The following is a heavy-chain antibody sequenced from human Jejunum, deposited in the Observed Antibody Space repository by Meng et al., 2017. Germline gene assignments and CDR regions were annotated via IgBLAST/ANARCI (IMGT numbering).Heavy chain of an antibody. CDR1: GGTFSSDA. J-gene: IGHJ4*02. D-gene: IGHD1-26*01. V-gene: IGHV1-69*01. CDR2: IIPIFGPT. Sequence: QVQLVQSGAEVKKPGSSVKVSCKASGGTFSSDAMSWVRQAPGKGLEWMGGIIPIFGPTNYAQKFQGRLTITADESTSTAYMELSGLRSEDTALYYCARGAVMATTYYFEYWGQGSLVTVSS. CDR3: ARGAVMATTYYFEY.